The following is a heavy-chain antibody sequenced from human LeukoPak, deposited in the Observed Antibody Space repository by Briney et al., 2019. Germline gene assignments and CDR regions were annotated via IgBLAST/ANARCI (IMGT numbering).Heavy chain of an antibody. V-gene: IGHV1-2*02. CDR1: GYTFTGYY. CDR3: ARALITFGGVIVPFDY. D-gene: IGHD3-16*02. J-gene: IGHJ4*02. CDR2: INPNSGGT. Sequence: GASVKVSCKASGYTFTGYYMHWVRQAPGQGLEWMGWINPNSGGTNYAQKFQGRVTMTRDTSISTAYMELSRLRSDDTAVYYCARALITFGGVIVPFDYWGQGTLVTVSS.